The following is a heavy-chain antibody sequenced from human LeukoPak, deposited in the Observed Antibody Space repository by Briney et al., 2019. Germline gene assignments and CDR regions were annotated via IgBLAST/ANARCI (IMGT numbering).Heavy chain of an antibody. Sequence: GGSLRLSCAASGFTFSSYEMNWVRQAPGKGLEWVSYISSSGSTIYYADSVKGRFTISRDNAKNSLYLQMNSLRAEDTAVYYCTRAPPGREIDYFDYWGQGTLVTVSS. CDR3: TRAPPGREIDYFDY. J-gene: IGHJ4*02. D-gene: IGHD1-14*01. CDR1: GFTFSSYE. V-gene: IGHV3-48*03. CDR2: ISSSGSTI.